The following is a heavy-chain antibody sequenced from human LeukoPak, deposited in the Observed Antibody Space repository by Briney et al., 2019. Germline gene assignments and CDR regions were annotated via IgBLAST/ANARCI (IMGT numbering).Heavy chain of an antibody. V-gene: IGHV4-39*01. CDR3: ARHTIFCSFINCSPFDP. D-gene: IGHD3-3*01. J-gene: IGHJ5*02. CDR1: GGSINNALYY. CDR2: VSHDGIT. Sequence: SETLSLTCTVSGGSINNALYYWAWIRQTQEQQLEWMGSVSHDGITNYSPSLGGRVSLSADTSKNAFFMEVHSVTAADSAIYYCARHTIFCSFINCSPFDPWGQGTLVTVSS.